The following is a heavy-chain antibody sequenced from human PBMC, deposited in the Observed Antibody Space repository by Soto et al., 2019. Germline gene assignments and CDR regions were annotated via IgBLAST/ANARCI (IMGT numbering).Heavy chain of an antibody. V-gene: IGHV3-23*01. CDR1: GFTFSSYA. CDR3: AKDLGNYDFWSGDDY. J-gene: IGHJ4*02. CDR2: ISGSGGST. D-gene: IGHD3-3*01. Sequence: EVQLLESGGGLVQPGGSLRLSCAASGFTFSSYAMSWVRQAPGKGLEWVSAISGSGGSTYYADSVKGRFTISGDNSKNTLYLQMNSLRAEDTAVYYCAKDLGNYDFWSGDDYWGQGTLVTVSS.